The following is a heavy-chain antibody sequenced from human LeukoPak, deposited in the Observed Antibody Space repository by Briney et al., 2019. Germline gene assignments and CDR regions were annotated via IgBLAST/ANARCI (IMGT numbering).Heavy chain of an antibody. CDR1: GFTFSSYG. J-gene: IGHJ4*02. Sequence: GGSLRLSCAASGFTFSSYGMHWVRQAPGKGLEWVAVIWYDGSNKYYADSVKGRFTISRDNSKNTLYLQMNSLRAEDTAVYYCARDLGLGYSYGYGTGGVDCWGQGTLVTVSS. V-gene: IGHV3-33*01. CDR3: ARDLGLGYSYGYGTGGVDC. CDR2: IWYDGSNK. D-gene: IGHD5-18*01.